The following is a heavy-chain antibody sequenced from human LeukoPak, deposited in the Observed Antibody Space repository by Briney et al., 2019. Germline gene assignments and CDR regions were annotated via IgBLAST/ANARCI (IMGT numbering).Heavy chain of an antibody. Sequence: GGSLRLSCAASGFTFSCYIMNWVRQVPGKGLEWVSSISSSSSSKYYADSVKGRFTISRDNAKNSLYLQMNSLRSEDTAVYYCARDPYSGYCSSTSCSNWFDPWGQGTLVTVSS. CDR2: ISSSSSSK. V-gene: IGHV3-21*01. CDR1: GFTFSCYI. CDR3: ARDPYSGYCSSTSCSNWFDP. D-gene: IGHD2-2*01. J-gene: IGHJ5*02.